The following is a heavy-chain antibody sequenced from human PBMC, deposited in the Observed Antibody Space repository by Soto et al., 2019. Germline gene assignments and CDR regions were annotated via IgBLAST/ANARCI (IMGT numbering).Heavy chain of an antibody. CDR1: GGTFSNFA. V-gene: IGHV1-69*01. CDR2: IIPLFNVA. Sequence: QVQLVQSGPEVKKPGSSVKVSCEASGGTFSNFAVNWVRQAPGQGLEWVGGIIPLFNVAKYAQKFEGRVTIVADDSTSTAYMDLSSLRSDATAVYYCAASGMDLLGYDYKATEGLDIWGQGTMVTVSS. CDR3: AASGMDLLGYDYKATEGLDI. J-gene: IGHJ3*02. D-gene: IGHD4-4*01.